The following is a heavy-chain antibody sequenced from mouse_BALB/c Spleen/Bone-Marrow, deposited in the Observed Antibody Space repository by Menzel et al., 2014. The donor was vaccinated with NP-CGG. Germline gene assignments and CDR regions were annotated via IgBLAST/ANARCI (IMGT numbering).Heavy chain of an antibody. V-gene: IGHV5-17*02. CDR3: ARGTTALRYFDV. J-gene: IGHJ1*01. Sequence: MHWIRHSPETELRCVAYINGGSNTIYYADTVKGRFTISRDNPKNTLFLQMTSLRSDYTAMYFCARGTTALRYFDVWGAGTAVAISS. CDR2: INGGSNTI. D-gene: IGHD1-2*01.